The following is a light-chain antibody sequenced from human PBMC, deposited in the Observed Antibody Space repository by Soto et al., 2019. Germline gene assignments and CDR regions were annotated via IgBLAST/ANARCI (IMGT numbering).Light chain of an antibody. CDR1: SSDVGGYNY. J-gene: IGLJ2*01. V-gene: IGLV2-8*01. CDR2: EVS. Sequence: QSALTQPPSASGSPGQSVTISCTGTSSDVGGYNYVSWYQQYPGKAPKLMIYEVSKRPSGVPDRFSGSKSGNTASLTVSGLQAEDEADYYCSSYAGNNVVFGGGTKVTVL. CDR3: SSYAGNNVV.